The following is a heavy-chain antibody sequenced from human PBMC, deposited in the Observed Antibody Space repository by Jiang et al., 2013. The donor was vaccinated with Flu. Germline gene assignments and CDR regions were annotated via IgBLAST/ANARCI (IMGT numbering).Heavy chain of an antibody. CDR3: ARNESGIFDH. CDR1: GDTFSSFA. D-gene: IGHD1-14*01. J-gene: IGHJ4*02. Sequence: SGAEVRKPGSSVRVSCKASGDTFSSFAISWMRQAPGQGLEWMGGITPIFAAVDYAQRFQDRITITADESTSTAYMELTSLRSEDTAMYYCARNESGIFDHWGQGSLVTVSS. V-gene: IGHV1-69*01. CDR2: ITPIFAAV.